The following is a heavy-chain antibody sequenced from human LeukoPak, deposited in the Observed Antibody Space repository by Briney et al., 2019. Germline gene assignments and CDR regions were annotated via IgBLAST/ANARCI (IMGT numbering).Heavy chain of an antibody. D-gene: IGHD6-19*01. CDR3: ARDYSTRIAVADTLTPHWFDP. CDR2: ISSSSSTI. Sequence: GGSLRLSCAASGFTFSNYNMNWVRQAPGKGLEWVSYISSSSSTIYYADSVKGRFTISRDNAKNSLYLQMNSLRAEDTAVYYCARDYSTRIAVADTLTPHWFDPWGQGTLVTVSS. J-gene: IGHJ5*02. CDR1: GFTFSNYN. V-gene: IGHV3-48*04.